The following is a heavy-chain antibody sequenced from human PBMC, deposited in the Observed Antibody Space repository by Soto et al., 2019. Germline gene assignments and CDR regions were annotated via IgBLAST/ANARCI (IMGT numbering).Heavy chain of an antibody. Sequence: ASVKVSCKASGYTFTGYYIHWMRQAPGQGLEWMGWINPNGGATNYAQNFQGRVTMTMDTSITTAYMEVRRLKSDDTALYYCARAIEKFYYFYYGMDVWGHGTTVTV. J-gene: IGHJ6*02. CDR3: ARAIEKFYYFYYGMDV. V-gene: IGHV1-2*02. CDR1: GYTFTGYY. CDR2: INPNGGAT.